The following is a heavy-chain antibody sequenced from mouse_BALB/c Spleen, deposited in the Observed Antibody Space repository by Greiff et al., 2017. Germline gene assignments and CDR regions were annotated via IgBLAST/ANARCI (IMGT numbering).Heavy chain of an antibody. CDR1: GFTFSSFG. D-gene: IGHD1-1*02. J-gene: IGHJ4*01. V-gene: IGHV5-17*02. Sequence: EVRVVESGGGLVQPGGSRKLSCAASGFTFSSFGMHWVRQAPEKGLEWVAYISSGSSTIYYADTVKGRFTISRDNPKNTLFLQLTSLRSEDTAMYYCARGGSSMDYWGQGTSVTVSS. CDR2: ISSGSSTI. CDR3: ARGGSSMDY.